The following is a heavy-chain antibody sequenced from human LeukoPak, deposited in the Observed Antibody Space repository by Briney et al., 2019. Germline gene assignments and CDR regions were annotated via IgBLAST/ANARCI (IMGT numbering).Heavy chain of an antibody. CDR2: ISSSGSNK. V-gene: IGHV3-48*03. Sequence: GGSLRLSCAASGFTFSTYEMDWVRQAPGKGLEWVSYISSSGSNKYYTDSVKGRFTISRDNAKNSLYLQMNSLRAEDTAVYYCARDESWLPDYWGQGTLVTVSS. CDR1: GFTFSTYE. J-gene: IGHJ4*02. D-gene: IGHD5-18*01. CDR3: ARDESWLPDY.